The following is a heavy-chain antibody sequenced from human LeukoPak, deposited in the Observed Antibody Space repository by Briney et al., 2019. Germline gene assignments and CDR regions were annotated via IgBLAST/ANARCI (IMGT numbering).Heavy chain of an antibody. CDR2: MNPNSGNT. Sequence: ASVKVSCKASGYTFTSYDINWVRQATGQGLEWMGWMNPNSGNTGYAQKFQGRVTITRNTSISTAYMELSSLRPEDTAVYYCARGWSLTAIDYWGQGTLVTVSS. CDR3: ARGWSLTAIDY. J-gene: IGHJ4*02. V-gene: IGHV1-8*03. D-gene: IGHD2-15*01. CDR1: GYTFTSYD.